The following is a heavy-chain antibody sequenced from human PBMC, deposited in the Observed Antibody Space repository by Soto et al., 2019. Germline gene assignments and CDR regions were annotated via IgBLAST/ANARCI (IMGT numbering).Heavy chain of an antibody. J-gene: IGHJ4*02. CDR2: ISYDGTNK. Sequence: GGSLRLSCAASGFSFSNYGMHWVRQAPGKGLEWVALISYDGTNKYHADSVKGRFTISRDNSKNTLFLEMNSLRPEDTAIYYCAKASGDSYPESRVSDYWGQGTRVTVSS. D-gene: IGHD1-26*01. V-gene: IGHV3-30*18. CDR3: AKASGDSYPESRVSDY. CDR1: GFSFSNYG.